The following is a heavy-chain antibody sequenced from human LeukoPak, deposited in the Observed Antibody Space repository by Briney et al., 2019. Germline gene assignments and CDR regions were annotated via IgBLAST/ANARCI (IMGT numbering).Heavy chain of an antibody. CDR3: ARLQGSFWYFDL. J-gene: IGHJ2*01. CDR1: GFTFSSSW. D-gene: IGHD4-11*01. Sequence: PGGSLRLSCAASGFTFSSSWMHWVRQTPGKGLVWVSHINNDASSATYADSVKGRFTIFRDNAKNTLYLQMNSLRAEDTAVYYCARLQGSFWYFDLWGLGTLVTVSS. V-gene: IGHV3-74*01. CDR2: INNDASSA.